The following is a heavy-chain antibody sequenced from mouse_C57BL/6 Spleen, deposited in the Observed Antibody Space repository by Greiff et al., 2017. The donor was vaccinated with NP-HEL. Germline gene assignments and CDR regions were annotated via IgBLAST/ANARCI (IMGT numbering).Heavy chain of an antibody. CDR2: ISSGGSYT. Sequence: EVHLVESGGDLVKPGGSLKLSCAASGFTFSSYGMSWVRQTPDKRLEWVATISSGGSYTYYPDSVKGRFTISRDNAKNTLYLQMSRLKSEDTAMYYWARQDAMDYWGQGTSVTVSS. CDR1: GFTFSSYG. CDR3: ARQDAMDY. V-gene: IGHV5-6*01. J-gene: IGHJ4*01.